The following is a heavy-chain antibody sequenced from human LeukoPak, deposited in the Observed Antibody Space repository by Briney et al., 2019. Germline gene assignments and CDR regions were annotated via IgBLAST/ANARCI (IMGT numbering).Heavy chain of an antibody. CDR3: ARDPLRSSFDL. CDR2: LHISGNT. J-gene: IGHJ4*02. D-gene: IGHD1-26*01. CDR1: GGYISANH. V-gene: IGHV4-4*07. Sequence: PSETLSLTCTVSGGYISANHWVWIRQPAGKGLEWIGRLHISGNTNYNPSLKSRVTISLDTSKNQFSLRMTSATAADTAVYFCARDPLRSSFDLWGQGILVSVSS.